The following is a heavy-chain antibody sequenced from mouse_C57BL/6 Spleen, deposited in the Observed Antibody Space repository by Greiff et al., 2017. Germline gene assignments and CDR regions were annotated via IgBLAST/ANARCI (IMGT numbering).Heavy chain of an antibody. J-gene: IGHJ4*01. CDR2: INYDGSST. Sequence: VKLVESEGGLVQPGSSMKLSCTASGFTFSDYYMAWVRQVPEKGLEWVANINYDGSSTYYLDSLKSRFIISRDNAKNMLYLQMSRLKSEDTATYYCARDGGSNYAMDYWGQGTSVTVSS. V-gene: IGHV5-16*01. CDR3: ARDGGSNYAMDY. D-gene: IGHD5-1*01. CDR1: GFTFSDYY.